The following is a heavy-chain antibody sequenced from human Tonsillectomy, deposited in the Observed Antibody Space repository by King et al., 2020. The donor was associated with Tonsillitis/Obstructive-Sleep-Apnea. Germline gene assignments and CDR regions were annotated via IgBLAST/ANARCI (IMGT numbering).Heavy chain of an antibody. CDR2: ISSSSSYT. J-gene: IGHJ4*02. V-gene: IGHV3-11*05. CDR3: ARAQYKTTVWWLPDY. Sequence: VKLVESGGGLVKPGGSLRLSCAASGFTFSDYYMSWIRQAPGKGLEWVSYISSSSSYTNYAYSVKGRFTISRDNAKNSLYLQMNSLRAEDTAVYYCARAQYKTTVWWLPDYWGQGTLVTVSS. D-gene: IGHD5-12*01. CDR1: GFTFSDYY.